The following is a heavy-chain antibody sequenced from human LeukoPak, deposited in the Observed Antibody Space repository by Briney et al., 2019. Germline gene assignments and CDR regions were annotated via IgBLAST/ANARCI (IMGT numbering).Heavy chain of an antibody. CDR3: APHSPMDGGISGGGFDY. CDR2: IYYSGTT. CDR1: GGSISSGHYY. V-gene: IGHV4-39*01. Sequence: SETLSLTCSVSGGSISSGHYYWAWIRQPPGKGLQWIGSIYYSGTTYNNPSLKSRVTISVDTSKNQFSLNLSSVTAADTAVYYCAPHSPMDGGISGGGFDYWGQGTLVTVSS. D-gene: IGHD4-23*01. J-gene: IGHJ4*02.